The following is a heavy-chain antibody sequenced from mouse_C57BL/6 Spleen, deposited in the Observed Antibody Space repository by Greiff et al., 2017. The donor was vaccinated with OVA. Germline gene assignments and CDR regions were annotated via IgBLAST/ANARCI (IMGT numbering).Heavy chain of an antibody. J-gene: IGHJ1*03. CDR3: ARYDGYYWYFDV. CDR1: GYTFTSYW. CDR2: INPSNGGT. D-gene: IGHD2-3*01. V-gene: IGHV1-53*01. Sequence: QVQLQQPGPELVKPGASVKLSCKASGYTFTSYWMHWVKQRPGQGLEWIGNINPSNGGTNYNEKFKSKATLTVDKSSSTAYMQLSSLTSEDSAVYYCARYDGYYWYFDVWGTGTTVTVSS.